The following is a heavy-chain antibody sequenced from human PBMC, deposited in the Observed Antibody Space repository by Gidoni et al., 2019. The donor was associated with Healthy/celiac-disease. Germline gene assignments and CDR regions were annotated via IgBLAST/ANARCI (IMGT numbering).Heavy chain of an antibody. CDR3: AREYGDYWVKYYYMDV. J-gene: IGHJ6*03. V-gene: IGHV4-38-2*02. CDR1: GYSISSGYY. Sequence: QVQLQESGPGLVKPSATLSLTCAVSGYSISSGYYWGWIRQPPGKGLEWIGSIYHSGSTYYPPSLKSRVTISVDTSKNQFSLKLSSVTAADTAVYYCAREYGDYWVKYYYMDVWGKGTTVTVSS. CDR2: IYHSGST. D-gene: IGHD4-17*01.